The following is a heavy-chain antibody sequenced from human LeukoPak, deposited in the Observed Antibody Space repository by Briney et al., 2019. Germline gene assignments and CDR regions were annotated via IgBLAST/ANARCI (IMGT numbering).Heavy chain of an antibody. CDR2: ISYDGSNK. Sequence: GGSLRLSCAASGFTFSSYAMHWVRQAPGKGLEWVAVISYDGSNKYYAESVKGRFTISRDNSKNTLYLQMNSLRAEDTAVYYCAKYKYYYDPYYFDYWGQGTLVTVSS. V-gene: IGHV3-30*04. J-gene: IGHJ4*02. CDR1: GFTFSSYA. CDR3: AKYKYYYDPYYFDY. D-gene: IGHD3-22*01.